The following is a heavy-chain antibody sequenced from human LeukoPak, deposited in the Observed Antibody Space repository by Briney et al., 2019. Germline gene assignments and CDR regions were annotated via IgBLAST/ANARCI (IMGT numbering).Heavy chain of an antibody. CDR3: ARDWGRGDSKYLDF. D-gene: IGHD4-17*01. Sequence: GGSLKLSCAASGFTFNNYGMHWVRQAPGKGLECVALISNDGSKKYYAGSAKGRFTISRDNSRNTVFLEMNSLRGDDTAVYFCARDWGRGDSKYLDFWGQGILVTVSS. V-gene: IGHV3-30*03. CDR2: ISNDGSKK. J-gene: IGHJ4*02. CDR1: GFTFNNYG.